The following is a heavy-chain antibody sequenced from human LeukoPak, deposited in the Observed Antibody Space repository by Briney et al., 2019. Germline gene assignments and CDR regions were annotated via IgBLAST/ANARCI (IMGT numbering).Heavy chain of an antibody. Sequence: ASVKVSCKASGYTFTSYYMHWVRQAPGQGLEWMGWISAYNGNTNYAQKLQGRVTMTTDTSTSTAYMELSSLRSEDTAVYYCARGAGSYYGSGGYSTRRSYFDYWGQGTLVTVSS. D-gene: IGHD3-10*01. CDR2: ISAYNGNT. V-gene: IGHV1-18*04. CDR1: GYTFTSYY. J-gene: IGHJ4*02. CDR3: ARGAGSYYGSGGYSTRRSYFDY.